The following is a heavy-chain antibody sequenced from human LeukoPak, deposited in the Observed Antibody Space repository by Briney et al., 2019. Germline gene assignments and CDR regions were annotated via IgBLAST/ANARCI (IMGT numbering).Heavy chain of an antibody. CDR2: IDWNGDNT. V-gene: IGHV3-20*04. Sequence: GGSLRLSCAASGLTFDDYGMSWVRQAPGKGLEWVATIDWNGDNTAYADSVKGRFTISRDNAKNSLYLQMNSLRAEDTALYYCASDVTLIVTFIGDAFDIWGQGTMVTVSS. J-gene: IGHJ3*02. D-gene: IGHD3-22*01. CDR1: GLTFDDYG. CDR3: ASDVTLIVTFIGDAFDI.